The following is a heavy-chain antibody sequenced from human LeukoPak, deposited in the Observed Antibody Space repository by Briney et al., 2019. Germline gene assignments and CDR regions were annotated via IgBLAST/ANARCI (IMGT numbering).Heavy chain of an antibody. J-gene: IGHJ4*02. CDR3: VKHARGFSFGTYYFDY. D-gene: IGHD5-18*01. V-gene: IGHV3-64D*06. CDR1: GFTFTIYA. CDR2: ISSNGGNT. Sequence: PEGSLRLSCSASGFTFTIYALHWVRQAPGKGLEFVSAISSNGGNTYYADSVKGRFTISRDNSKNTLYLQMSSLKPEDTAVYYCVKHARGFSFGTYYFDYWGQGTLVTVSS.